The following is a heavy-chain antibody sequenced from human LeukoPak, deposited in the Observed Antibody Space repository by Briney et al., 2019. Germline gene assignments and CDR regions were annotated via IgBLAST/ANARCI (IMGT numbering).Heavy chain of an antibody. V-gene: IGHV3-7*01. CDR1: GFTFSRNG. Sequence: GGSLRLSCAASGFTFSRNGMTWVRQAPGKGLEWVANINKDGSGKYYLESVKGRFTISRDNAKNSVFLQMSSLTSEDTAVYFCARVDDDLDAFDLWGQGTLVTVSS. CDR3: ARVDDDLDAFDL. CDR2: INKDGSGK. D-gene: IGHD3-3*01. J-gene: IGHJ3*01.